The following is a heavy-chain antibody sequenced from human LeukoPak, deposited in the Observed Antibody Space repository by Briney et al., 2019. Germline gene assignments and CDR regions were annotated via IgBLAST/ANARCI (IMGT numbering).Heavy chain of an antibody. Sequence: GGSLRLSCAASGFTFRSYWIHWVRQDPGKGLVWISRVNSDGSSTFYADSVKGRFTISRDNAKKTVYLQMNSLRAEDTAVYYCARDSFWSGYYPFDYWGQGILVTVSS. J-gene: IGHJ4*02. CDR1: GFTFRSYW. CDR3: ARDSFWSGYYPFDY. V-gene: IGHV3-74*01. D-gene: IGHD3-3*01. CDR2: VNSDGSST.